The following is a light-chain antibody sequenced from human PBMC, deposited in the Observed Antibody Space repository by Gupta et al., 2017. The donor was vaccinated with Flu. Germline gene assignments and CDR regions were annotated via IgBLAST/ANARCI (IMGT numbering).Light chain of an antibody. CDR3: QQTYSTPWT. Sequence: DIQMTQSPSSLSASVGDRVTIPCRTIQSISTYLNWYQQKPGKAPKLLIYSASSLQTGVPSRFSGSGSGTDFTLTISSLQPEDFATYYCQQTYSTPWTFGQGTEVEIK. J-gene: IGKJ1*01. V-gene: IGKV1-39*01. CDR2: SAS. CDR1: QSISTY.